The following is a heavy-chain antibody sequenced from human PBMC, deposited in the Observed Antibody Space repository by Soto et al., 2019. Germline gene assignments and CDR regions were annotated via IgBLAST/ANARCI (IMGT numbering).Heavy chain of an antibody. Sequence: QVQLVQYGAEMREPGSSMKVSCKASGGTFSSSAINWLRQAPGQGPEWMGGIIPTFGTANYMEKCRGRVTITAYTSTSTAYIEVISLTSEETAMYCCARSETAGHRGFDIWGQGTMVTVSS. CDR2: IIPTFGTA. J-gene: IGHJ3*02. V-gene: IGHV1-69*06. D-gene: IGHD6-19*01. CDR1: GGTFSSSA. CDR3: ARSETAGHRGFDI.